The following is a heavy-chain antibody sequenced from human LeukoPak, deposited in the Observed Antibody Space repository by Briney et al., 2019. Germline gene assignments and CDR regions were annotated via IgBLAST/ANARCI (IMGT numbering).Heavy chain of an antibody. V-gene: IGHV4-39*01. CDR2: IYYSGST. J-gene: IGHJ1*01. D-gene: IGHD4-17*01. Sequence: PSETLSLTCTVSGGSISSSSYYWGWIRRPPGKGLEWIGSIYYSGSTYYNPSLKSRVTISVDTSKNQFSLKLSSVTAADTAVYYCARRYGDHEYFQHWGQGTLVTVSS. CDR1: GGSISSSSYY. CDR3: ARRYGDHEYFQH.